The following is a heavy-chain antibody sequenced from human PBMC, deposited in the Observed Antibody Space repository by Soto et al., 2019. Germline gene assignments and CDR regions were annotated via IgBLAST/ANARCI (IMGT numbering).Heavy chain of an antibody. CDR2: INHSAST. D-gene: IGHD6-13*01. Sequence: GKGLEWIGEINHSASTNYNPSLNSRVTISVDTSKNQFSLKLSSVTAADTAVYYCARYSGGNRAYYYYSAMDASAQGPQATGSA. CDR3: ARYSGGNRAYYYYSAMDA. V-gene: IGHV4-34*01. J-gene: IGHJ6*01.